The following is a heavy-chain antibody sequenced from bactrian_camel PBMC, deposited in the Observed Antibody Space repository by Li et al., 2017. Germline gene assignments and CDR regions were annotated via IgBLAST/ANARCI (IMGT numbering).Heavy chain of an antibody. CDR3: AAGDTWYCLSDFRARNFAY. D-gene: IGHD2*01. CDR1: GFTFSSYD. V-gene: IGHV3S40*01. J-gene: IGHJ6*01. CDR2: IYSGGTST. Sequence: DVQLVESGGDLLQPGGSRRLSCAASGFTFSSYDMIWVRQAPGEGLEWVSGIYSGGTSTYYSDSVKGRFTISQDNAKNTLYLQMNSLKPEDTGLYFCAAGDTWYCLSDFRARNFAYWGQGTQVTVS.